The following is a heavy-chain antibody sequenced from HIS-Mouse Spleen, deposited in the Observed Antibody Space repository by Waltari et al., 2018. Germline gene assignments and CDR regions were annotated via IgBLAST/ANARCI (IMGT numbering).Heavy chain of an antibody. Sequence: QLQLQESGPGLVKPSETLSLTCTVSGGSISSSSYYWGWIRQPPGKGLEWIGSIYYSGSSYDNPTLKSRVTISVDTSNNQFSRKLSSVTAADTAVYYCAREIPYSSSWYDWYFDLWGRGTLVTVSS. J-gene: IGHJ2*01. V-gene: IGHV4-39*07. CDR3: AREIPYSSSWYDWYFDL. D-gene: IGHD6-13*01. CDR1: GGSISSSSYY. CDR2: IYYSGSS.